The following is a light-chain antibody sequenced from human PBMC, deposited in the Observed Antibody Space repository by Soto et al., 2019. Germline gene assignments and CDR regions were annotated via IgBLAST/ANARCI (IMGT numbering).Light chain of an antibody. CDR3: ATWDDSLKTYV. CDR2: EVF. CDR1: SSDVGSCDY. Sequence: QSALTQPPSASGSPGQSVTISCTGTSSDVGSCDYVSWYQQRPGKAPKLVIYEVFKRPSGVPDRFSGSKSGTSASLAISGLRSEDEADYYCATWDDSLKTYVFGNGTKLTVL. J-gene: IGLJ1*01. V-gene: IGLV2-8*01.